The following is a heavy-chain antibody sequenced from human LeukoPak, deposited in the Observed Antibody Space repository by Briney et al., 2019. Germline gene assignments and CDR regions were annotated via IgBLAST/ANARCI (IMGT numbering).Heavy chain of an antibody. V-gene: IGHV5-10-1*01. Sequence: GESLRISCKGSGYSFTSYWISWVRQMPGKGLEWMGRIDPSDSYTNYSPSFRGHVTISADKSISTAYLQWSSLKASDTAMYYCARRGYSYLPLDYWGQGTLVTVSS. J-gene: IGHJ4*02. CDR3: ARRGYSYLPLDY. CDR2: IDPSDSYT. D-gene: IGHD5-18*01. CDR1: GYSFTSYW.